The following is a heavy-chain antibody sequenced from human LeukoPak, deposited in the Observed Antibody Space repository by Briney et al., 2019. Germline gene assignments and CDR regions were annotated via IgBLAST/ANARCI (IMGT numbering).Heavy chain of an antibody. D-gene: IGHD3-10*01. V-gene: IGHV1-2*02. CDR3: TRAGKLMITMVRGALASKKGFDI. J-gene: IGHJ3*02. CDR1: GYTFTGYY. Sequence: GASVKVSCKASGYTFTGYYMHWVRQAPGQGLEWMGWINPNSGGTNSAQKFQGRVTMTRDTSISTAYMELSRLRSADTAVYYCTRAGKLMITMVRGALASKKGFDIWGQGTMVTVSS. CDR2: INPNSGGT.